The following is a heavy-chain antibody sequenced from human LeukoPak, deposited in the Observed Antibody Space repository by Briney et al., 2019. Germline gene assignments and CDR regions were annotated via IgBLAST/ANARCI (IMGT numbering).Heavy chain of an antibody. J-gene: IGHJ4*02. Sequence: GGSLRLSCAASGFTFSSYGMSWVRQAPGKGLEWVSAISGSGGSTYYADSVKGRFTVSRDNSKSTLYLQLNSLSADDTAVYYCAKDGGPYSSGWYVDYWGQGTLVTVSS. CDR2: ISGSGGST. V-gene: IGHV3-23*01. CDR1: GFTFSSYG. D-gene: IGHD6-19*01. CDR3: AKDGGPYSSGWYVDY.